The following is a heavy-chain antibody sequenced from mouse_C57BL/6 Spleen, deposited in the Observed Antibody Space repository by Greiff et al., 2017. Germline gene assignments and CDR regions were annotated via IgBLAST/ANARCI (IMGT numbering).Heavy chain of an antibody. CDR3: ARERAGKAWFAY. V-gene: IGHV1-53*01. J-gene: IGHJ3*01. CDR2: INPSNGGT. D-gene: IGHD3-3*01. Sequence: VQLQQPGTELVKPGASVKLSCKASGYTFTSYWMHWVKQRPGQGLEWIGNINPSNGGTNSNEKFKSKATLTVDKSSSTAYMQLSSLTSEDSAVYYCARERAGKAWFAYWGQGTLVTVSA. CDR1: GYTFTSYW.